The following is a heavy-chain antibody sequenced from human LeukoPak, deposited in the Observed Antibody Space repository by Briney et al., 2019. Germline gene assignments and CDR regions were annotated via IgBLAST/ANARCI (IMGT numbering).Heavy chain of an antibody. J-gene: IGHJ5*02. V-gene: IGHV3-7*01. Sequence: GGSLRLSCAASGFTFSSYWMSWVRQAPGKGLEWVANIKQDGSEKYYVDSVKGRFTISRDNAKNSLYLQMNSLRAEDTAVYYCARRIVGATSWFDPWGQGTLVTVSS. CDR3: ARRIVGATSWFDP. CDR1: GFTFSSYW. CDR2: IKQDGSEK. D-gene: IGHD1-26*01.